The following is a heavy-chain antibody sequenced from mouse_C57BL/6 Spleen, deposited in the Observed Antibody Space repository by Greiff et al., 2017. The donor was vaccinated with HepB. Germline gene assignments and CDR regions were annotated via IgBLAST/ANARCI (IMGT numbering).Heavy chain of an antibody. V-gene: IGHV1-26*01. J-gene: IGHJ4*01. CDR1: GYTFTDYY. CDR3: ARRGMDY. CDR2: INPNNGGT. Sequence: VQLQQSGPELVKPGASVKISCKASGYTFTDYYMNWVKQSHGKSLEWIGDINPNNGGTSYNQKFKGKATLTVDKSSSTAYMELRSLTSEDSAVYYCARRGMDYWGKGTSVTVSS.